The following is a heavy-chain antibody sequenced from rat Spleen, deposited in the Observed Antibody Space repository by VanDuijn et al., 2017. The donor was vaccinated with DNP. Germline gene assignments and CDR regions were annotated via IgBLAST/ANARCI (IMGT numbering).Heavy chain of an antibody. Sequence: EVQLVESGGGLVQPGRSLKLSCEASGFTFSNCYMAWVRQAPTKGLEWVATISYDGSSTYYRDSVKGRFTISRDNAKSTLYLQMNSLKSEDTATYYCARRWGGDGMDALGQGASVTVSS. D-gene: IGHD1-1*01. CDR3: ARRWGGDGMDA. V-gene: IGHV5-29*01. CDR2: ISYDGSST. J-gene: IGHJ4*01. CDR1: GFTFSNCY.